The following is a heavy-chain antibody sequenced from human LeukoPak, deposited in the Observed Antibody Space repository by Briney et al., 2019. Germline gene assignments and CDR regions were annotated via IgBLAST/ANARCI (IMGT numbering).Heavy chain of an antibody. CDR3: ASQKTPAYYYDSTGYYNLDY. D-gene: IGHD3-22*01. Sequence: SVKVSCKASGGTFSSYAISWVRQAPRQGLEWIGGIIPIFGTANYAQKFQGRVTITADESTSTVYMELSSLRSEDTALYYCASQKTPAYYYDSTGYYNLDYWGQGTLVTVSS. V-gene: IGHV1-69*13. CDR1: GGTFSSYA. J-gene: IGHJ4*02. CDR2: IIPIFGTA.